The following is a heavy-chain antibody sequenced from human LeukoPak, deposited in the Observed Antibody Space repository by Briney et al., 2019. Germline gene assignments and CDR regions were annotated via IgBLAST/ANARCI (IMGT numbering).Heavy chain of an antibody. CDR1: GFTFSDYA. J-gene: IGHJ4*02. V-gene: IGHV3-23*01. CDR3: ATDREGDPSAYYLV. CDR2: ISDNGGGT. D-gene: IGHD3-22*01. Sequence: GGSLRLSCAASGFTFSDYAMSWVRQAPGKGLEWDSTISDNGGGTYYADSVKGRFTISRDNSKNTLFLQMNSLRAEDSAVYYCATDREGDPSAYYLVGGQGTLITVSS.